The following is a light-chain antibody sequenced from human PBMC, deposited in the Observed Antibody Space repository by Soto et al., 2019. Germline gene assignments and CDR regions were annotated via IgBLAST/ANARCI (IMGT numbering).Light chain of an antibody. CDR1: SSNIGINA. Sequence: QSVLTQPPSVSGAPRQRVTISCSGSSSNIGINAVNWYQQLPGKAPKLLIYYDDLLPSGVSDRFSGSKSGTSASLAISGLQSEDEADYYWAAWDDSLNVLLFGGGTKLTVL. CDR2: YDD. J-gene: IGLJ2*01. V-gene: IGLV1-36*01. CDR3: AAWDDSLNVLL.